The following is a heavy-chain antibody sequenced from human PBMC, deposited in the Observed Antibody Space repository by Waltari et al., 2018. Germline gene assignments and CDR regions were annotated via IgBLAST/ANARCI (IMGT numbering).Heavy chain of an antibody. V-gene: IGHV3-30*18. CDR3: AKADDYTYYYGMDV. J-gene: IGHJ6*02. Sequence: QVQLVESGGGVVQAGRSLRLSCAASGFTFSDYGMHWVRQAPGKGRWWVAVISYDGTHKSYADSVKGRFTISRDNSKNTLFLHMSGLRAEDSGVYYCAKADDYTYYYGMDVWGQGTTVTVS. CDR1: GFTFSDYG. CDR2: ISYDGTHK. D-gene: IGHD4-4*01.